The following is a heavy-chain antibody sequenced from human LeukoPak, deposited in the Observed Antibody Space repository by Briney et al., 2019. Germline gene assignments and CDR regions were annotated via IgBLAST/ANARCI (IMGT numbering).Heavy chain of an antibody. CDR2: IYYSGST. CDR1: GGSISSGGYY. CDR3: ARHDWVLLPFDY. V-gene: IGHV4-39*01. Sequence: PSETLSLTCTVSGGSISSGGYYWSWIRQHPVKGVEWIGYIYYSGSTYYNPSLKSRVTISVDTSKNQFSLKLSSVTAADTAVYYCARHDWVLLPFDYWGQGTLVTVSS. J-gene: IGHJ4*02. D-gene: IGHD1-26*01.